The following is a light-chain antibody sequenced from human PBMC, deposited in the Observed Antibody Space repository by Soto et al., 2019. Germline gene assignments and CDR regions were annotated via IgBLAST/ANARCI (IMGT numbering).Light chain of an antibody. Sequence: QSVLTQPPSAAGTPGQRITISCSGSTSNIGSYTVNWYQQLPGTAPKLLIYANNQRASGVPDRFSGSKSGTSASLAISGIQSEDEADYYCATWDYTLNAYVSRTATKVTAL. CDR1: TSNIGSYT. V-gene: IGLV1-44*01. CDR2: ANN. J-gene: IGLJ1*01. CDR3: ATWDYTLNAYV.